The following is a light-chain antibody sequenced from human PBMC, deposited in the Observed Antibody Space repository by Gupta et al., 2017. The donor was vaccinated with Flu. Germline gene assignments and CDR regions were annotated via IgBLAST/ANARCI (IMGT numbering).Light chain of an antibody. J-gene: IGLJ1*01. CDR2: DVS. CDR3: CSDAGNNNYV. CDR1: STNVGSYKF. Sequence: TSTNVGSYKFVSWYLQHPGKAPNLIIYDVSRRPSGVSSRFSGSKSGNAASLTIAGLQAEDEADYCGCSDAGNNNYVFGSGTHVSVL. V-gene: IGLV2-23*02.